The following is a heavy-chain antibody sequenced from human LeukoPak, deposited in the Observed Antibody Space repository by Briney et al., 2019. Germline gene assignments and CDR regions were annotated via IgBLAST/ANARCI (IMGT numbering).Heavy chain of an antibody. CDR1: GFTFSSYS. Sequence: GGSLRLSCAASGFTFSSYSMNWVRQAPGKGLEWVSSISSSSSYIYYADSVKGRFTISRDNAKNSLYLQMKSLRAEDTAVYYCARSAAAGTFFDYWGQGTLVTVSS. CDR3: ARSAAAGTFFDY. CDR2: ISSSSSYI. D-gene: IGHD6-13*01. J-gene: IGHJ4*02. V-gene: IGHV3-21*01.